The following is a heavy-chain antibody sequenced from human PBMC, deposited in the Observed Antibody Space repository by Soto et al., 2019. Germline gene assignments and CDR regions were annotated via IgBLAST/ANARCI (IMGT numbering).Heavy chain of an antibody. CDR1: RGYIRTYY. CDR2: IYTSGYT. CDR3: ARETVAGTDNWFDP. D-gene: IGHD6-19*01. Sequence: SETLSLTCTVSRGYIRTYYWNWIRQPAGKRLEWLGRIYTSGYTKYIPSLKSRVTMSLDTSKRQFSLKLSSVTAADTAVYYCARETVAGTDNWFDPWGQ. J-gene: IGHJ5*02. V-gene: IGHV4-4*07.